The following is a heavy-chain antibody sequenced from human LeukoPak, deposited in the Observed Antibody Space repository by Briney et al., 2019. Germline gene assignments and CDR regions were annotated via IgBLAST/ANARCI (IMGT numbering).Heavy chain of an antibody. Sequence: SDTLSLTCTASGGTISRYYWSWIRQPPGKGLEWIGYIYSSGSTKYNPSLKSRVTISVDTSKNQFSLKLSSVTAADTAVYYCARGSGRDGNGWFDPWGQGTLVTVSS. J-gene: IGHJ5*02. CDR3: ARGSGRDGNGWFDP. D-gene: IGHD5-24*01. V-gene: IGHV4-59*07. CDR1: GGTISRYY. CDR2: IYSSGST.